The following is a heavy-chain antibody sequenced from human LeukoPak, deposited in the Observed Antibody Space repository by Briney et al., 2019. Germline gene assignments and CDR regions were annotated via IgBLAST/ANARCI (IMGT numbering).Heavy chain of an antibody. V-gene: IGHV3-20*04. CDR2: INWNGGST. CDR3: ARDPGGDSGF. CDR1: GFTFDDYG. Sequence: GGALRLSCAAPGFTFDDYGMSWVRQAPGKGLEWVSGINWNGGSTGYADSVKGRFTISRYTAKNPRSLQMNSLRAEETAMYYCARDPGGDSGFWGQGTLVTVSS. D-gene: IGHD2-21*02. J-gene: IGHJ4*02.